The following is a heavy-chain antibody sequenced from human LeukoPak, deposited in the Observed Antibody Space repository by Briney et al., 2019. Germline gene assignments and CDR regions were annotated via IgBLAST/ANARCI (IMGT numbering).Heavy chain of an antibody. Sequence: PSETLSLTCAVYGGSFSGYYWSWIRQPPGKGLEWIGEINHSGSTNYNPSLKSRVTISVDTSKNQFSLKLSSVTAADTAVYYCARGRIPFRWSAAFDIWGQGTMVTVSS. CDR2: INHSGST. CDR3: ARGRIPFRWSAAFDI. CDR1: GGSFSGYY. D-gene: IGHD2-15*01. V-gene: IGHV4-34*01. J-gene: IGHJ3*02.